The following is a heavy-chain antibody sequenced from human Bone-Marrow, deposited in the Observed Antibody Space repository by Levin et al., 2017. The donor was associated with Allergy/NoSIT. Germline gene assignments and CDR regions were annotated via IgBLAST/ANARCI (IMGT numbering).Heavy chain of an antibody. CDR1: GITFSSAA. CDR3: EEEAYMVRGIVTPPDAFDV. V-gene: IGHV1-58*02. J-gene: IGHJ3*01. D-gene: IGHD3-10*01. CDR2: IVVGSGYT. Sequence: SVKVSCKTSGITFSSAAIQWVRQARGQRLEWIGWIVVGSGYTNFAQRFQERVRITRDMATNTVYMEVNSLRSEDTAEYDCEEEAYMVRGIVTPPDAFDVWGQGTMVTVSS.